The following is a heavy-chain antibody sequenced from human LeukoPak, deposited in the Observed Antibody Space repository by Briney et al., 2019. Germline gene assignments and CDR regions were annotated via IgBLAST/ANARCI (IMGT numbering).Heavy chain of an antibody. V-gene: IGHV3-53*01. Sequence: GGSLRLSCAASGFTVSSNYMSWVRQAPGKGLEWVSVIYSGGSTYYADSVKGRFTISRDNSKNLLYLQMNSLRAEDTAVYYCARAESGYSYGYIYYYGMDVWGQGTTVTVSS. D-gene: IGHD5-18*01. CDR1: GFTVSSNY. J-gene: IGHJ6*02. CDR2: IYSGGST. CDR3: ARAESGYSYGYIYYYGMDV.